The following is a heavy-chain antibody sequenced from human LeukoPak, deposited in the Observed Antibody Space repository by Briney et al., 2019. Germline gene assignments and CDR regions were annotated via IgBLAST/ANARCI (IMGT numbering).Heavy chain of an antibody. D-gene: IGHD4-17*01. CDR2: IYIGGRT. J-gene: IGHJ2*01. CDR3: ARCLGGDYVSDTYWYFDV. V-gene: IGHV3-53*01. Sequence: GGSLRLSCAASGFPVGSYYMSWVRQAPGKGLEWVSVIYIGGRTYHAESVTGRFIISRDNSKNMVYLEMNSLRDEDTAVYYCARCLGGDYVSDTYWYFDVWGRGTLVTVSS. CDR1: GFPVGSYY.